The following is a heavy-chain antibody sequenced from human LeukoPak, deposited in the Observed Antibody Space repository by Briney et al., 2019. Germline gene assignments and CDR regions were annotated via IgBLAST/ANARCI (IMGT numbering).Heavy chain of an antibody. J-gene: IGHJ6*02. CDR1: GYTFTGYY. CDR3: AREGLVATQDFYYYYGMDV. D-gene: IGHD5-12*01. CDR2: INPKSGGT. Sequence: ASVNVSCKASGYTFTGYYMHWVRQAPGQGLEWMGWINPKSGGTNYAQKFQGRVTMTRDTSISTVYMELSRLRSDDTAVYYCAREGLVATQDFYYYYGMDVWGQGTTVAVSS. V-gene: IGHV1-2*02.